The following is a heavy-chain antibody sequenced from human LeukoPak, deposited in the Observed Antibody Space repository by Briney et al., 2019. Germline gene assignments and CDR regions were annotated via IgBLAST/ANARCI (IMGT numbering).Heavy chain of an antibody. J-gene: IGHJ5*02. CDR1: GGSFSGYY. CDR2: INHSGST. CDR3: ARPSYDSSGYYYGNWFDP. V-gene: IGHV4-34*01. Sequence: PSETLSLTCAVYGGSFSGYYWSWIRQPPGKGLEWIGEINHSGSTYYNPSLKSRVTISVDTSKNQFSLKLSSVTAADTAVYYCARPSYDSSGYYYGNWFDPWGQGTLVTVSS. D-gene: IGHD3-22*01.